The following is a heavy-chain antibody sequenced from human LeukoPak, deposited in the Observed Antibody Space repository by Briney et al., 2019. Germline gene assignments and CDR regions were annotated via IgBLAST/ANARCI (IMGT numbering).Heavy chain of an antibody. CDR3: AKGWEAFDI. J-gene: IGHJ3*02. Sequence: PGGSLRLSCAASGFTFSSYAMSWVRQAPGKGLEWVTAISGSGASTYHADSVKGRFTISRDNSKNTLYLQMNSLRAEDTAVYYCAKGWEAFDIWGQGTMVTVSS. V-gene: IGHV3-23*01. CDR1: GFTFSSYA. D-gene: IGHD1-26*01. CDR2: ISGSGAST.